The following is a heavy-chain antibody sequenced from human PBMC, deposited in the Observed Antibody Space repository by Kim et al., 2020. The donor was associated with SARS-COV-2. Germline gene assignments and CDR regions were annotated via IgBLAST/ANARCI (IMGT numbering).Heavy chain of an antibody. J-gene: IGHJ4*02. CDR3: ARANYYDSSLDY. Sequence: YYPGSVKGRFTISRENAKNSLYLQMNSLRAGDTAVYYCARANYYDSSLDYWGQGTLVTVSS. D-gene: IGHD3-22*01. V-gene: IGHV3-13*01.